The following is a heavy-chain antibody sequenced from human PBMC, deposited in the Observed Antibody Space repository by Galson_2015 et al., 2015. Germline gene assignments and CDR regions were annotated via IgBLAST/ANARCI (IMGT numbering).Heavy chain of an antibody. Sequence: QSGAEVKKPGESLGISCKGSGYTFTNYWISWVRQMPGKGLEWMGRIDPSDSYTDYSPSFQGHVTISADKSISTVYLQWSSLKASDTAMYYCALDRGGSYFPNWFDPWGQGTLVTVSS. J-gene: IGHJ5*02. CDR2: IDPSDSYT. CDR3: ALDRGGSYFPNWFDP. D-gene: IGHD3-10*01. V-gene: IGHV5-10-1*01. CDR1: GYTFTNYW.